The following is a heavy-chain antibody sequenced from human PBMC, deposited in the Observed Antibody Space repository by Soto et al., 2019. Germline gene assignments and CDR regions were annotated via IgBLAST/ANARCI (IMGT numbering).Heavy chain of an antibody. CDR1: GGSISSFNYF. V-gene: IGHV4-39*01. Sequence: QLQLQESGPGLVKPSETLSLTCTVSGGSISSFNYFWGWIRQPPGKGLEWIGSLYYSGNTYYNPPLQGRVTISVDTSKKQCTLTLRSVTAADTAVYYCARGGGSTFNWFDPWGQGTLVTVSP. CDR2: LYYSGNT. J-gene: IGHJ5*02. D-gene: IGHD2-15*01. CDR3: ARGGGSTFNWFDP.